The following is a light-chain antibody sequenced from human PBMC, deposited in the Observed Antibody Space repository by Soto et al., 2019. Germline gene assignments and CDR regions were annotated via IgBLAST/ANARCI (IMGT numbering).Light chain of an antibody. CDR2: GAS. V-gene: IGKV3-20*01. CDR3: QQYAASPRT. CDR1: QSVSNNY. Sequence: EVVLTQSPGTLSLSPGERATLSCRASQSVSNNYLAWYQHKPGQAPRLLIYGASNRAPGIPDRFSGSGSGPDFTLTISRVEPEDFAVYYCQQYAASPRTFGQGTLVEVK. J-gene: IGKJ1*01.